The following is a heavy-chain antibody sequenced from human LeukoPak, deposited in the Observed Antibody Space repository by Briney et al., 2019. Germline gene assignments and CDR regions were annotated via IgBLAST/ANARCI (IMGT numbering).Heavy chain of an antibody. CDR1: GGSISSSY. Sequence: SETLSLTCTVSGGSISSSYWGWIRKPPGKGLEWIGYIYYSGSTNYNPSLKSRVTISVDTSKNQFSLKLSSVTAADTAVYYCASIAVAGTFLDYWGQGTLVTVSS. CDR2: IYYSGST. V-gene: IGHV4-59*01. CDR3: ASIAVAGTFLDY. D-gene: IGHD6-19*01. J-gene: IGHJ4*02.